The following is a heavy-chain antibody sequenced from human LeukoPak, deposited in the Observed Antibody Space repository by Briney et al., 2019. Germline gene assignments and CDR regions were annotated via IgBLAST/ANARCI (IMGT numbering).Heavy chain of an antibody. CDR1: GGSISSSSYY. V-gene: IGHV4-39*07. CDR3: ARVPEPPINDYGGNSGGY. Sequence: PSETLSLTCTVSGGSISSSSYYWGWIRQPPGKGLEWIGSIYYSGSTYYNPSLKSRVTISVDTSKNQFSLKLSSVTAADTAVYYCARVPEPPINDYGGNSGGYWGQGTLVTVSS. J-gene: IGHJ4*02. CDR2: IYYSGST. D-gene: IGHD4-23*01.